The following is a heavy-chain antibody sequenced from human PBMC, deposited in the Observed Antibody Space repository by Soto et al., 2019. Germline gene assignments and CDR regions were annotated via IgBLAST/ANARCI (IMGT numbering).Heavy chain of an antibody. CDR2: IWYDGSNK. Sequence: QVQLVESGGGVVQPGRSLRLSCAASGFTFSSYGMHWVRQAPGKGLEWVAVIWYDGSNKYYADSVKGRFTISRDNSKNTLYLQMNSLRAEDTAVYYCARGGGEQGPWGVGAGSAIHWFDPWGQGTLVTVSS. J-gene: IGHJ5*02. CDR3: ARGGGEQGPWGVGAGSAIHWFDP. CDR1: GFTFSSYG. D-gene: IGHD3-16*01. V-gene: IGHV3-33*01.